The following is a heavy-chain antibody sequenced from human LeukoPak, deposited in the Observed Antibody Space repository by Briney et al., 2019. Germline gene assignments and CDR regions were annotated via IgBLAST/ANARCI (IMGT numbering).Heavy chain of an antibody. CDR1: GFTFDDYG. J-gene: IGHJ6*03. CDR2: INWNGGST. Sequence: GGSLRLSCAASGFTFDDYGMSWVRQAPGKGLESVSGINWNGGSTVYADSVKGRFTISRDNAKNSLYLQMNSLRAEDTALYYCARFRCGGDCYSHYYYYYMDVWGKGTTVTVSS. D-gene: IGHD2-21*01. CDR3: ARFRCGGDCYSHYYYYYMDV. V-gene: IGHV3-20*04.